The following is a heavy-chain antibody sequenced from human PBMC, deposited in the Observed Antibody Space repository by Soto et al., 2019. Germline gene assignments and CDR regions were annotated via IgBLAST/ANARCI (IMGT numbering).Heavy chain of an antibody. Sequence: QVQLQESGPGLVKPSETLSLTCTVSGGSVSSGSYYWSWIRQPPGKGLEWIGYIYYSGSTNYNPSLKSRVTISVDTSKNQFSLKLSSVTAADTAVYYCARDGHTQFYYYYGMDVCGQGTTVTVSS. V-gene: IGHV4-61*01. CDR1: GGSVSSGSYY. CDR3: ARDGHTQFYYYYGMDV. J-gene: IGHJ6*02. CDR2: IYYSGST.